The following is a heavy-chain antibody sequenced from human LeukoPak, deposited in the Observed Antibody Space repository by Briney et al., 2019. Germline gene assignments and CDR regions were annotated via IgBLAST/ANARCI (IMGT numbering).Heavy chain of an antibody. CDR1: GFIFSTYA. J-gene: IGHJ4*02. V-gene: IGHV3-30*03. Sequence: GGSLRLSCAASGFIFSTYAMHWVRQAPGKGLEWVAVISYDGGNKYYADSVKGRFTISRDNSKNTLYLQMNSLRAEDTAVYYCARANEGLPNDYGDYSDYWGQGTLVTVSS. CDR3: ARANEGLPNDYGDYSDY. CDR2: ISYDGGNK. D-gene: IGHD4-17*01.